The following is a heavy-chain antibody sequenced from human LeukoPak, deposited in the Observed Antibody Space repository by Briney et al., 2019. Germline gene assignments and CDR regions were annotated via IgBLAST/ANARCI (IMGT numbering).Heavy chain of an antibody. Sequence: PGGSLRLSCSASGFTFSSYAMHWVRQAPGKGLEWIGSIYYSGSTYYKSSLKSRVTISADTSKNQFSLRLTSVTATDTAVYYCARQPPFFGDYGGYWGQGTLVTVSS. V-gene: IGHV4-59*05. D-gene: IGHD4/OR15-4a*01. J-gene: IGHJ4*02. CDR1: GFTFSSYAMH. CDR3: ARQPPFFGDYGGY. CDR2: IYYSGST.